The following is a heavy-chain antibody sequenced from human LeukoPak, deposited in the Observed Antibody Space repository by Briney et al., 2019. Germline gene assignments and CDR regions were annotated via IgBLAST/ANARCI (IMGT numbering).Heavy chain of an antibody. V-gene: IGHV4-4*07. Sequence: SETLSLTCAVYSGSFSGYYLSWIRQPAGKTLEWIGRIYDGGSTNYNPSLKSRVTMSVDTSKNQISLKLKSVTAADTAVYYCARDSGTSGEVKFDPWGQGALVTVSS. CDR3: ARDSGTSGEVKFDP. J-gene: IGHJ5*02. D-gene: IGHD3-10*01. CDR2: IYDGGST. CDR1: SGSFSGYY.